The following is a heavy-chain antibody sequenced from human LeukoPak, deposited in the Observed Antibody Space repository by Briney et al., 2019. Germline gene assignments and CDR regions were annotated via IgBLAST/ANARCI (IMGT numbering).Heavy chain of an antibody. CDR1: GYSISSSNW. J-gene: IGHJ4*02. D-gene: IGHD3-16*01. CDR3: ARSLRGYYFDY. V-gene: IGHV4-28*01. CDR2: IYYSGST. Sequence: SETLSLTCAVSGYSISSSNWWGWVRQPPGEGLEWIAYIYYSGSTYYNPSLKSRVTMSVGTSKNQFSLKLSSVTAVDTAVYYCARSLRGYYFDYWGQGILVTVSS.